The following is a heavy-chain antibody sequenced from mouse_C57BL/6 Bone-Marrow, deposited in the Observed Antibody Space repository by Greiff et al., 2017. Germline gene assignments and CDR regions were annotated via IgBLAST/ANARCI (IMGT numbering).Heavy chain of an antibody. Sequence: VQLQESGAELVKPGASVKMSCKASGYTFTTYPIEWMKQNPGKSLEWIGNFHPHNDDTKYNEKFKGKATLTVEKSSNKDYMELRRLTSDYSGVYYCSRSSTCFYYFDFWGQGTTLTVSS. CDR3: SRSSTCFYYFDF. CDR2: FHPHNDDT. V-gene: IGHV1-47*01. D-gene: IGHD5-1*01. CDR1: GYTFTTYP. J-gene: IGHJ2*01.